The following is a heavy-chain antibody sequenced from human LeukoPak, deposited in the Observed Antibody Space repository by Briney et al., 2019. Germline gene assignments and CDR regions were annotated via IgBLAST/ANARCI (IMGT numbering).Heavy chain of an antibody. V-gene: IGHV3-30*03. CDR1: GFTFNIHG. J-gene: IGHJ4*02. Sequence: PGRSLRLSCVASGFTFNIHGMHWVRQAPNKGLEWVAVIPHDGNHQYYGGSVKGRFTVARDNSKNTLYLQMNSLTVEDTAVYFCARDHSGWDYFDYWGQGTVVSVSS. D-gene: IGHD1-26*01. CDR3: ARDHSGWDYFDY. CDR2: IPHDGNHQ.